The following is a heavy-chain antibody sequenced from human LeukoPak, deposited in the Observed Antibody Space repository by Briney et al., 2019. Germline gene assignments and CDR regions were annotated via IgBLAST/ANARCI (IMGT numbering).Heavy chain of an antibody. CDR3: AKRGVVVRVILVGFHKEAYYFDS. J-gene: IGHJ4*02. Sequence: GGSLRLSCAVSGITLSNYGMSWVRQAPGKGLEWVAGISDSGGRTNYADSGKGRFTISRDNPKNTLYLQMNSLRTEDTAVYFCAKRGVVVRVILVGFHKEAYYFDSWGQGALVTVSS. CDR2: ISDSGGRT. CDR1: GITLSNYG. D-gene: IGHD3-10*01. V-gene: IGHV3-23*01.